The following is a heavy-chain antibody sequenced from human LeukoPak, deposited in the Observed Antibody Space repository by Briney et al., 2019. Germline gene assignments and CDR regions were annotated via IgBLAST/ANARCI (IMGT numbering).Heavy chain of an antibody. CDR2: ISSSSSYI. J-gene: IGHJ5*02. D-gene: IGHD3-10*01. Sequence: GGSLRLSCAASGFTFSSYSMNWVRQAPGKGLEWVSSISSSSSYIYYADSVKGRFTISRDNAKNSLYLQMNSLRAEDTAVYYCAREAWFGGLNWFDPWGQGTLVTVSS. CDR1: GFTFSSYS. CDR3: AREAWFGGLNWFDP. V-gene: IGHV3-21*01.